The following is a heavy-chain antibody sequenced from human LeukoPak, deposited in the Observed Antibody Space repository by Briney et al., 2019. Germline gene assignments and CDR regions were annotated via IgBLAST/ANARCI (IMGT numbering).Heavy chain of an antibody. CDR2: IIPIFGTA. Sequence: GASVKVSCKASGGTFSSYAISWVRQAPGQGLEWMGGIIPIFGTANYAQKFQGRVTITADESTSTAYMELSSLRSEDTAVYYCARAPYGGYVGYYYYYMDVWGKGTTVTISS. CDR3: ARAPYGGYVGYYYYYMDV. V-gene: IGHV1-69*13. J-gene: IGHJ6*03. D-gene: IGHD5-12*01. CDR1: GGTFSSYA.